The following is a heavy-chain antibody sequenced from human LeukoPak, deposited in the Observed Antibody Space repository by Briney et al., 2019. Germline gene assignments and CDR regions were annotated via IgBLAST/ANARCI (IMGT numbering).Heavy chain of an antibody. CDR1: TPR. J-gene: IGHJ5*01. CDR3: ARDLWNFYDDSGYNRDFDS. V-gene: IGHV1-18*01. Sequence: GASVKASCKATPRISWARQAPGQGLEWMGWIGTYGGDTYYAQKFQGRITVTTDTSTSTVYMELRNLRSDDTAVYYCARDLWNFYDDSGYNRDFDSWGQGTLVTVSS. D-gene: IGHD3-22*01. CDR2: IGTYGGDT.